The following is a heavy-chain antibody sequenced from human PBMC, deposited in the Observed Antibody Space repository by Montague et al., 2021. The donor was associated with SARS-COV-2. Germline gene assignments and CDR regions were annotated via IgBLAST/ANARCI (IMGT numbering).Heavy chain of an antibody. D-gene: IGHD3-16*02. CDR2: SNDRGSS. CDR3: ARGQVTVFAILIAFPAAGAFDV. Sequence: SETLSLTCAVYLESFTDVYWTWTRQPPCKGQERIGESNDRGSSNYNPSLKNRVTISVDKSKNQISPKLTSVTAADTATYYCARGQVTVFAILIAFPAAGAFDVWGQGTTVTVS. V-gene: IGHV4-34*01. J-gene: IGHJ3*01. CDR1: LESFTDVY.